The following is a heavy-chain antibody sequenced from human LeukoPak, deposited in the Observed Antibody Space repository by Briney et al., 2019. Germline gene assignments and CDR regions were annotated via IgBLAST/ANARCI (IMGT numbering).Heavy chain of an antibody. CDR3: ARQWVAVAGAHDAFDI. CDR1: GYSFTSYW. D-gene: IGHD6-19*01. J-gene: IGHJ3*02. Sequence: PGESLKISCKGSGYSFTSYWIGWVRRMPGKGLEWMGIIYPGDSDTRYSPSFQGQVTISADKSISTAYLQWSSLKASDTAMYYCARQWVAVAGAHDAFDIWGQGTMVTVSS. CDR2: IYPGDSDT. V-gene: IGHV5-51*01.